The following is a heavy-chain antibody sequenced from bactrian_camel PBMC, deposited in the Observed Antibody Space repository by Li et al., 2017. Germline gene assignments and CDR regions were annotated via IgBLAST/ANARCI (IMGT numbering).Heavy chain of an antibody. J-gene: IGHJ4*01. CDR2: IHVRSGST. V-gene: IGHV3S63*01. CDR3: AAGSKDHYRYAV. D-gene: IGHD3*01. CDR1: GLTFDDYA. Sequence: HVQLVESGGGLVQKGGSLRLSCTASGLTFDDYAAAWFRQVSGTEREGVAVIHVRSGSTYAADSVKGRFTISRDNAKNTLYLQLNSLKSEDTAMYYCAAGSKDHYRYAVRGQGTQVTVS.